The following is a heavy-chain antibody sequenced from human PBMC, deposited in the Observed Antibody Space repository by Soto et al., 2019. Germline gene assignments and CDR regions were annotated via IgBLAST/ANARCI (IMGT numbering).Heavy chain of an antibody. Sequence: PSETLSLTCTVSGGSISSYYWSWIRQPPGKGLEWIGYIYYSGSTNYNPSLKSRVTISVDTSKNQFSLKLSSVTAADTAVYYCARHSYYYGSTDGCWIDPWGQGARVTVSS. CDR3: ARHSYYYGSTDGCWIDP. CDR1: GGSISSYY. CDR2: IYYSGST. D-gene: IGHD3-10*01. V-gene: IGHV4-59*08. J-gene: IGHJ5*02.